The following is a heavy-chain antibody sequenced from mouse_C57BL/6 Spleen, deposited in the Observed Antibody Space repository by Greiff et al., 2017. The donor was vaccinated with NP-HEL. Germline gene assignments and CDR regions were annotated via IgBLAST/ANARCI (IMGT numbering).Heavy chain of an antibody. CDR2: IDPSDSYT. J-gene: IGHJ3*01. D-gene: IGHD1-1*01. Sequence: VQLQQSGAELVMPGASVKLSCKASGYTFTSYWMHWVKQRPGQGLEWIGEIDPSDSYTNYNQKFKGKSTLTVDKSSSTAYMQLSSLTSEDSAVYYCARRDGSSQFAYWGQGTLVTVSA. V-gene: IGHV1-69*01. CDR3: ARRDGSSQFAY. CDR1: GYTFTSYW.